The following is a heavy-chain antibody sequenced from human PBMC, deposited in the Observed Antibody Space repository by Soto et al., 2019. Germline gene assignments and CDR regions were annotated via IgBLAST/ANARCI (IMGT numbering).Heavy chain of an antibody. Sequence: QVQLVQSGAEVKKPGASVKVSCKASGYTFTSYGISWVRQAPGQGLEWMGWISAYNGNTNYAQKLQGRVTLTTDTSTSTADMELRSLRSDDTAVYYCARDQGYSYGAFYFDYWGQGTLVTVSS. J-gene: IGHJ4*02. CDR3: ARDQGYSYGAFYFDY. D-gene: IGHD5-18*01. CDR1: GYTFTSYG. V-gene: IGHV1-18*01. CDR2: ISAYNGNT.